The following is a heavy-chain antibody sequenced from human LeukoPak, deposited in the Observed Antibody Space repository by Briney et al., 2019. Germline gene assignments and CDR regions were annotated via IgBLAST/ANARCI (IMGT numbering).Heavy chain of an antibody. CDR3: AREGSSGSSFRWFDP. V-gene: IGHV3-30*03. Sequence: GGSLRLSCAASGFTFSSYSMNWVRQAPGKGLEWVAVISFDGTNKYYADPVKGRFTISRDNSENTLYLQVNSLRAEDTAVYYCAREGSSGSSFRWFDPWGQGTLVTVSS. CDR1: GFTFSSYS. D-gene: IGHD1-26*01. J-gene: IGHJ5*02. CDR2: ISFDGTNK.